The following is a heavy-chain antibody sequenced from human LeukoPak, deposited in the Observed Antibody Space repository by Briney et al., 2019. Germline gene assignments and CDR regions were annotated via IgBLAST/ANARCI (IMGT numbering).Heavy chain of an antibody. D-gene: IGHD3-22*01. Sequence: GGSLRLSCAASGFTFSSYVMSWVRQAPGKGLEGVSTISASGGSTYYADSVKGRFTISRDNSKNTLSLQMNSLRAEDTAVYYCAKDQGSDYRYFHYWGQGTLVTVSS. CDR3: AKDQGSDYRYFHY. CDR2: ISASGGST. CDR1: GFTFSSYV. J-gene: IGHJ4*02. V-gene: IGHV3-23*01.